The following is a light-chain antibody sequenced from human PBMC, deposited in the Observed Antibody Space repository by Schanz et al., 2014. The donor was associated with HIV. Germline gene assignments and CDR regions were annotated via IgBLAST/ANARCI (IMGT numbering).Light chain of an antibody. CDR2: AAS. CDR3: QQLNSYPFT. J-gene: IGKJ4*01. Sequence: DIQMTQSPSSLSASVGDRVTLTCRASQSISIYLNWYQQKPGKAPKLLISAASSLQSGVPSRFSGSGSGTDFTLTISSLQPDDFATYYCQQLNSYPFTFGGGTQVEAK. V-gene: IGKV1-39*01. CDR1: QSISIY.